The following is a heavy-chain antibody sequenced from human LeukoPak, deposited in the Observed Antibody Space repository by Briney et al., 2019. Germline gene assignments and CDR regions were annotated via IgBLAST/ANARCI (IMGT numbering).Heavy chain of an antibody. CDR1: GYTFTGYY. V-gene: IGHV1-2*02. CDR2: INPKSGGT. CDR3: ARVQAAHEAFDI. J-gene: IGHJ3*02. Sequence: ASVKVSCKASGYTFTGYYMHWVRQAPGQGLEWMGWINPKSGGTNYAQKSQGRVTMTRDTSISTAYMDMSSLRSEDTAVYYCARVQAAHEAFDIWGQGTMVTVSS.